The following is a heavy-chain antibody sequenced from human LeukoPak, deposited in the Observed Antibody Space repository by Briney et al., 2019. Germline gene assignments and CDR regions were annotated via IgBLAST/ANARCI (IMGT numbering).Heavy chain of an antibody. D-gene: IGHD3-10*01. CDR2: IDNSGRTI. Sequence: NPGGSLRLSCAASGFTFSDYYMTWVRQAPGKGLEWVSYIDNSGRTIFYADSVKGRFTISRDNAKNSLYLQMNSLRAEDTAVYYCARGIMVRGVGDWFAPWGQGPLVTVSS. CDR3: ARGIMVRGVGDWFAP. V-gene: IGHV3-11*01. CDR1: GFTFSDYY. J-gene: IGHJ5*02.